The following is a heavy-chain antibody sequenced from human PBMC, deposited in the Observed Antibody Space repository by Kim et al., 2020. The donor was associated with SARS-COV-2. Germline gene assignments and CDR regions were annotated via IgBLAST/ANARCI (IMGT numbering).Heavy chain of an antibody. CDR1: GYPFTAYY. J-gene: IGHJ4*01. CDR2: INPNPNGGGT. V-gene: IGHV1-2*02. Sequence: ASVKVSCTASGYPFTAYYIHWLRQAPGQGLEWMGWINPNPNGGGTNYAQKFRGRVTMTADRSVRTAYMDLSGLRSDDTAVYYCARVMFYYDGSGPSHYWGHGTLGSV. D-gene: IGHD3-22*01. CDR3: ARVMFYYDGSGPSHY.